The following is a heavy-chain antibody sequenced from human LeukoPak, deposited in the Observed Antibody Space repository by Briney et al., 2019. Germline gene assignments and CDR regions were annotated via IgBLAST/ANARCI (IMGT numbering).Heavy chain of an antibody. D-gene: IGHD3-16*01. J-gene: IGHJ4*02. CDR1: GYTFTDYY. CDR2: INSNSGGT. CDR3: ARVLVPAGGGVVDY. V-gene: IGHV1-2*02. Sequence: ASAKVSCKASGYTFTDYYMHWVRQAPGQGLEWMGWINSNSGGTNYAQKFQDRVTMTRDTSISTAYMELSSLRSDDTAVYYCARVLVPAGGGVVDYWGQGTLVTVSS.